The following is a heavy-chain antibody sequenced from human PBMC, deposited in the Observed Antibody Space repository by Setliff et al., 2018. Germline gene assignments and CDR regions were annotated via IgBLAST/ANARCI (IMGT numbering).Heavy chain of an antibody. V-gene: IGHV1-18*01. D-gene: IGHD3-3*01. CDR1: GYTFTSYG. Sequence: AASVKVSCKASGYTFTSYGISWVRQAPGQGLEWMGWISAYNGNTNYAQKLQGRVTMTTDTSTSTAYMELRSLRSGDTAVYYCASDGQGNYNFWSGSYYYYGMDVWGQGTTVTVSS. CDR2: ISAYNGNT. CDR3: ASDGQGNYNFWSGSYYYYGMDV. J-gene: IGHJ6*02.